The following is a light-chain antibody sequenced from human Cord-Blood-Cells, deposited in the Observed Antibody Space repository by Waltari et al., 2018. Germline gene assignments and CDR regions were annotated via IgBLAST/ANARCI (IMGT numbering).Light chain of an antibody. CDR1: SSDVGGYNY. CDR2: EVS. J-gene: IGLJ2*01. Sequence: QSALTQLPSASGSPGQSVTISCTGTSSDVGGYNYVSWYQQHPGKAPKLMIYEVSKRPSGVPVLFSGSKSGNTASLTVSGLQAEDEADYYCSSYAGSNNLGVFGGGTKLTVL. CDR3: SSYAGSNNLGV. V-gene: IGLV2-8*01.